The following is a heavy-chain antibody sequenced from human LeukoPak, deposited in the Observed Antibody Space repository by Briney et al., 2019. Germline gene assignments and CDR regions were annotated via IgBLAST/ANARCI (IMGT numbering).Heavy chain of an antibody. CDR2: INHSGST. J-gene: IGHJ4*02. D-gene: IGHD3-10*01. Sequence: SETLSLTCAVPGGSFSGYLWSWIRQPPGKGLEWIGEINHSGSTSYNPSLKSRVTISIDTSKNQFSLKLTSVTAADTAVYYCARVLRYYGAGSYGYWGQGTLVTVSS. V-gene: IGHV4-34*01. CDR1: GGSFSGYL. CDR3: ARVLRYYGAGSYGY.